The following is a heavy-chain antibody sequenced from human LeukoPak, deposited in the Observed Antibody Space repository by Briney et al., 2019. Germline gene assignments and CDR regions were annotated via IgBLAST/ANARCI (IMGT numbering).Heavy chain of an antibody. CDR1: GFTFSSYW. CDR3: AKGSIIFDY. J-gene: IGHJ4*02. D-gene: IGHD3-10*01. CDR2: IYYSGST. V-gene: IGHV4-59*01. Sequence: PGGSLRLSCAASGFTFSSYWMSWIRQPPGKGLEWIGYIYYSGSTNYNPSLKSRVTISVDTSKNQFSLKLSSVTAADTAVYYCAKGSIIFDYWGQGTLVTVSS.